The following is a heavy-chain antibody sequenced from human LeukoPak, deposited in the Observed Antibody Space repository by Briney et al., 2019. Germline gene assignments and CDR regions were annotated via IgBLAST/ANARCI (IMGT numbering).Heavy chain of an antibody. CDR3: AREEEIYYDFWSGYYELGIDY. CDR1: GFTFSSYW. Sequence: GGSLRLSCAASGFTFSSYWMHWVRQVPGKGLVWVSRINSDGSSTSYADSVKGRFTISRDNAKNTLYLQMNSLRAEDTAVYYCAREEEIYYDFWSGYYELGIDYWGQGTLVTVSS. D-gene: IGHD3-3*01. CDR2: INSDGSST. J-gene: IGHJ4*02. V-gene: IGHV3-74*01.